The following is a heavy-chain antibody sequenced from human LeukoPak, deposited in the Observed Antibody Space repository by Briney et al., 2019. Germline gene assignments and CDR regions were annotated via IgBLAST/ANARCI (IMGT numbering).Heavy chain of an antibody. V-gene: IGHV4-39*01. Sequence: SETLSLTCAVYGGSFSGYYWGWIRQPPGKGLEWIGSICYSGSTYYNPSLKSRVTISVDTSKNQFSLKLSSVTAADTAVYYCARTRYYYNSRSYGAPYYFDYWGQGTLVTVSS. D-gene: IGHD3-10*01. CDR1: GGSFSGYY. CDR2: ICYSGST. J-gene: IGHJ4*02. CDR3: ARTRYYYNSRSYGAPYYFDY.